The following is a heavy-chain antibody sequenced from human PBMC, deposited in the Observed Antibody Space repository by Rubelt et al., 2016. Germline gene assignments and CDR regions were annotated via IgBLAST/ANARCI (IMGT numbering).Heavy chain of an antibody. Sequence: QVQLQQWGAGLLKPSETLSLTCAVYGGSFSGYYWSWIRQPPGKGLEWIGEINHSGSTNYNPSLRGGVTRSVDTAKDQLSLKLSAVTAADTAVYYCARNGYYYYGMDVWGQGTTVTVSS. CDR2: INHSGST. J-gene: IGHJ6*02. V-gene: IGHV4-34*01. D-gene: IGHD2-8*01. CDR1: GGSFSGYY. CDR3: ARNGYYYYGMDV.